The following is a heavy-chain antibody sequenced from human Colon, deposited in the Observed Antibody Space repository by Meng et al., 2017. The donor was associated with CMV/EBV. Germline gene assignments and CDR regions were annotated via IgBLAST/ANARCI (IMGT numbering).Heavy chain of an antibody. D-gene: IGHD1-7*01. CDR2: YIPIEDRA. V-gene: IGHV1-69*04. Sequence: SVKVSCKSSGGTFINYVIDWARQAPGQGLEWMGRYIPIEDRAKSAQKFQDRLTITADKSASTAHLELSSLRSDDTAIYYCAKLTGTIDLHYWGQGTLVTVSS. J-gene: IGHJ4*02. CDR3: AKLTGTIDLHY. CDR1: GGTFINYV.